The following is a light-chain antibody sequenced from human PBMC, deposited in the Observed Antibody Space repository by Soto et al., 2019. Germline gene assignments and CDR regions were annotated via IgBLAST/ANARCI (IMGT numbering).Light chain of an antibody. CDR2: DAS. CDR3: QQYHNWPIT. V-gene: IGKV3-15*01. CDR1: QSVSSN. J-gene: IGKJ5*01. Sequence: EIVMTQSPATVSVSPWESATVCCRASQSVSSNLAWHQQKPGQVPRILMYDASTRATGISARFSGSGSGTEFTLTISSLQSEDFAVYYCQQYHNWPITFGQGTRLEIK.